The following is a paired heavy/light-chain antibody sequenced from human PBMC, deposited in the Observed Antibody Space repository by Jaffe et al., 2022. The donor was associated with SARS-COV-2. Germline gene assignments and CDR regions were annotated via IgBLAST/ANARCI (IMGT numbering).Heavy chain of an antibody. CDR1: GFTFDDYA. J-gene: IGHJ3*02. CDR2: ISWNSGTI. D-gene: IGHD3-3*01. V-gene: IGHV3-9*01. Sequence: EVQLVESGGGLVQPGRSLRLSCAASGFTFDDYAMHWVRQAPGKGLEWVSGISWNSGTIGYADSVKGRFTISRDNAKNSLYLQMNSLRAEDTALYYCVKDNWAIRFGAFDIWGQGTMVTVSS. CDR3: VKDNWAIRFGAFDI.
Light chain of an antibody. Sequence: DIQMTQSPSSLSASVGDRVTITCRASQSISSSLNWYQQKPGKAPKLLIYVASSLQSGVPSRFSGSGSGTDFTLTISSLQPEDFATYYCQQSYSALALTFGGGTKVEIK. CDR2: VAS. CDR3: QQSYSALALT. V-gene: IGKV1-39*01. CDR1: QSISSS. J-gene: IGKJ4*01.